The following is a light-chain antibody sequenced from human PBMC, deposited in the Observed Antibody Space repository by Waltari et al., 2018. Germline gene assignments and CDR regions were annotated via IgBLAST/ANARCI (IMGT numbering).Light chain of an antibody. V-gene: IGKV1D-16*01. CDR1: QDISIW. CDR3: QQYYTYSLWA. J-gene: IGKJ1*01. CDR2: DAS. Sequence: DIQMTQSPTSVSASVGDRVSITCRASQDISIWVAWYQQQPGKAPKFLIYDASTLQSGVPSRFSGRGSGTDFTLTISSLQPDDFATYFCQQYYTYSLWAFGQGTKVETK.